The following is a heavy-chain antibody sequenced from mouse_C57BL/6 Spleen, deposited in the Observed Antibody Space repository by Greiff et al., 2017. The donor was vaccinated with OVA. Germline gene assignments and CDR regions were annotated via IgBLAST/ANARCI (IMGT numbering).Heavy chain of an antibody. CDR2: IDPSDSET. CDR1: GYTFTSYW. Sequence: QVQLQQSGAELVRPGSSVKLSCKASGYTFTSYWMHWVKQRPIQGLEWIGNIDPSDSETHYNQKFKDKATLTVDKSSSTAYMQLSSLTSEDSAVYYCARAYYSNLYWYFDVWGTGTTVTVSS. V-gene: IGHV1-52*01. CDR3: ARAYYSNLYWYFDV. J-gene: IGHJ1*03. D-gene: IGHD2-5*01.